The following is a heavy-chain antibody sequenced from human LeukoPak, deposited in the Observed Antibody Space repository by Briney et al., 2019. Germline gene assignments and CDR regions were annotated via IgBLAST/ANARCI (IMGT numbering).Heavy chain of an antibody. V-gene: IGHV3-21*01. CDR2: ISSSSSYI. CDR3: ASPGGYSYGCLDY. CDR1: GFTFSSYS. J-gene: IGHJ4*02. D-gene: IGHD5-18*01. Sequence: PGGALRLSCAASGFTFSSYSMNWVRQAPGKGLEWVSSISSSSSYIYYADSVKGRFTISRDNAKTSLYLQMNSLRAEDTAVYYCASPGGYSYGCLDYWGQGTLVTVSS.